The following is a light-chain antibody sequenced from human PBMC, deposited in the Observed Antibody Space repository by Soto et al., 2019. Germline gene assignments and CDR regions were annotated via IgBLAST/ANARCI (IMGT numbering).Light chain of an antibody. CDR2: EAT. CDR1: SSDIGGYKY. Sequence: QSALTQPASVSGSPGQSITISCTGTSSDIGGYKYVSWYQQHPGKAPKLIIYEATNRPSGVSDRFSGSKSGNTASLTISGLQAEDEADYYCSSYTIYSTLLLFGGGTKLTVL. V-gene: IGLV2-14*01. J-gene: IGLJ2*01. CDR3: SSYTIYSTLLL.